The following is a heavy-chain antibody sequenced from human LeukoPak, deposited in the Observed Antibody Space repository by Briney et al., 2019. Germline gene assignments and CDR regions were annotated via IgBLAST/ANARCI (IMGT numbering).Heavy chain of an antibody. CDR2: INTSGGST. Sequence: GGSLRLSCAASGFTFSSYAMSWVRQAPGKGLEWVSGINTSGGSTAYADSVKGRFTISRDNPRNTLYMQMNSLRAEDTALYYCAIMHPYYDGNGYWVQWGQGTLVTVSP. CDR1: GFTFSSYA. J-gene: IGHJ4*02. D-gene: IGHD3-22*01. V-gene: IGHV3-23*01. CDR3: AIMHPYYDGNGYWVQ.